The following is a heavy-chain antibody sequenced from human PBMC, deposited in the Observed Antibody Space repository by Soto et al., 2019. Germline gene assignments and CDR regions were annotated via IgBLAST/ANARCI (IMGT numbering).Heavy chain of an antibody. D-gene: IGHD6-19*01. J-gene: IGHJ4*02. CDR1: GFTFTSSA. Sequence: QMQLVQSGPEVKKPGTSVKVSCKASGFTFTSSAVQWVRQARGQRLEWIGWIVVGSGNTNYAQKFQERVTITRDMSTSTVYMELSSMSSEDTAVYYCAAEPALFIAVAGNYFDYWGQGTLFTVSS. V-gene: IGHV1-58*01. CDR2: IVVGSGNT. CDR3: AAEPALFIAVAGNYFDY.